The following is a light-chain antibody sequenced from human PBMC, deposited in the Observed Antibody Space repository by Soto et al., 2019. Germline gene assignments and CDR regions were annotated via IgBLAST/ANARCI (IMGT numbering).Light chain of an antibody. CDR1: SSNIGSTT. J-gene: IGLJ2*01. CDR3: ATWDDSLSGPV. CDR2: SNS. V-gene: IGLV1-44*01. Sequence: QSVLTQPPSASGAPGQGVTISCSGTSSNIGSTTVNWYQQVPGTAPKLLIHSNSQRPSGVPDRFSGSRSGTSASLAISGLQSAVEADYYCATWDDSLSGPVFGGGTKLPVL.